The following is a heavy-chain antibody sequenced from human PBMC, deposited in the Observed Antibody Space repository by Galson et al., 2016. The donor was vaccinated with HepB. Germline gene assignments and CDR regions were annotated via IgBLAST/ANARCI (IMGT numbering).Heavy chain of an antibody. Sequence: SLRLSCAASGFTFRNYALSWVRRAPGKGLEWVSHIDGPTPNTHYADSVRGRFSIYRDNSRDTLYLQMDSLTAEDSAIYYCTTWLSHHFDYWGQGTLVTVSP. J-gene: IGHJ4*02. CDR1: GFTFRNYA. CDR3: TTWLSHHFDY. V-gene: IGHV3-23*01. D-gene: IGHD6-19*01. CDR2: IDGPTPNT.